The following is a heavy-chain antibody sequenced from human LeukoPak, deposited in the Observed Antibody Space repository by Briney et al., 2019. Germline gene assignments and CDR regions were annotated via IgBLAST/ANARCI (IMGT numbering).Heavy chain of an antibody. J-gene: IGHJ4*02. Sequence: GGSLRLSCAASGFTFSSYWMSWVRQAPGKGLEGVANIKKDGSEKYYVDSVKGRVTISRDNAKTSLYLQMNSLRAEDTAMYYCARGLSGVTGYTYGREIDYWGQGTLVTVSS. CDR3: ARGLSGVTGYTYGREIDY. V-gene: IGHV3-7*01. D-gene: IGHD5-18*01. CDR2: IKKDGSEK. CDR1: GFTFSSYW.